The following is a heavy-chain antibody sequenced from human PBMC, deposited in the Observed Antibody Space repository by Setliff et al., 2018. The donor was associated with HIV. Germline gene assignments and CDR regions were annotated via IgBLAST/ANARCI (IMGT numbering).Heavy chain of an antibody. J-gene: IGHJ5*01. CDR2: ISSNGFST. Sequence: HPGGSLRLSCSASGFSFSKYAMHWVRQAPGKGLEYVSDISSNGFSTYYTESVKGRFTVSRDNSKNTLYLQMNSLRPGDTAVYYCVKSVGDFWNRGFDSWGQGTQVTVSS. CDR1: GFSFSKYA. CDR3: VKSVGDFWNRGFDS. V-gene: IGHV3-64D*06. D-gene: IGHD3-3*01.